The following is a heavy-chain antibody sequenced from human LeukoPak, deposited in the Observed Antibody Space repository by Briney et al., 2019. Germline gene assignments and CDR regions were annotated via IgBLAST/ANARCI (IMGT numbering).Heavy chain of an antibody. Sequence: PSETLSLTCTVSGGSISSYYWTWIRQPPGKGLEWIGYIYYSGSTNYNPSLKSRVTISVDTSRNQFSLKLSSVTAADTAVYYCTREAHPMSSSWYGATGHYFDYWGQGTLVTVSS. D-gene: IGHD6-13*01. CDR1: GGSISSYY. J-gene: IGHJ4*02. CDR3: TREAHPMSSSWYGATGHYFDY. V-gene: IGHV4-59*01. CDR2: IYYSGST.